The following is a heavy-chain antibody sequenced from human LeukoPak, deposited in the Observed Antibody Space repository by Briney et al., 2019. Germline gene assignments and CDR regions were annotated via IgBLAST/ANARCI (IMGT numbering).Heavy chain of an antibody. V-gene: IGHV5-51*01. CDR2: ILPGDSDT. J-gene: IGHJ4*02. D-gene: IGHD2-15*01. CDR1: GYSFTNNW. Sequence: GESLKISCKGSGYSFTNNWIGWVRQMPGKGLEWMGIILPGDSDTRYSPSFQGQVTISADRSISTAYLQWSSLKASDTAIVYCARYSPEGPFDYWGQGTLVTVSS. CDR3: ARYSPEGPFDY.